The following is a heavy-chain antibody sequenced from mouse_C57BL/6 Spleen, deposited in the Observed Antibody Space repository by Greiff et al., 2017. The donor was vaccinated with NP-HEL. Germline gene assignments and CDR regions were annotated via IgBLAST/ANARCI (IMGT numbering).Heavy chain of an antibody. J-gene: IGHJ1*03. Sequence: VQLQQSGPELVKPGASVKISCKASGYTFTDYYMNWVKQSHGKSLEWLGDINPNNGGTSYNQKFKGKATLTVAKSSSTAYMELRSLTSEDSAVYYCARELGRYFDVWGTGTTVTVSS. V-gene: IGHV1-26*01. CDR1: GYTFTDYY. D-gene: IGHD4-1*01. CDR3: ARELGRYFDV. CDR2: INPNNGGT.